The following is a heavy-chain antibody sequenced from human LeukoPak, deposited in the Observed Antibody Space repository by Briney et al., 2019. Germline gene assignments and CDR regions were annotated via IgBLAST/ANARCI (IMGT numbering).Heavy chain of an antibody. CDR3: ARLEGENY. CDR1: GGPISSSSYY. J-gene: IGHJ4*02. V-gene: IGHV4-39*01. D-gene: IGHD3-16*01. CDR2: IYYSGST. Sequence: SETLSLTCTVSGGPISSSSYYWGWIRQPPGKGLEWIGSIYYSGSTYYNPSLKSRVTISVDTSKNQFSLKLSSVTAADTAVYYCARLEGENYWGQGTLVTVSS.